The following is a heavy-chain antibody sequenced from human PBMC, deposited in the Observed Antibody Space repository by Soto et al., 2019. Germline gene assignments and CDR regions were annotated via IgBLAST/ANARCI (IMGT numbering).Heavy chain of an antibody. CDR3: ARRALPQCINGVCYKDGFWDY. V-gene: IGHV4-31*03. CDR2: IYYSGST. Sequence: SETLSLTCTVSGGSISSGAYYWSWIRQHPGTGLEWIGYIYYSGSTYYNPSLKSRASISLDTSRNEFSLKLSSVTAADTAVYYCARRALPQCINGVCYKDGFWDYWGQGALVTVSS. D-gene: IGHD2-8*01. CDR1: GGSISSGAYY. J-gene: IGHJ4*02.